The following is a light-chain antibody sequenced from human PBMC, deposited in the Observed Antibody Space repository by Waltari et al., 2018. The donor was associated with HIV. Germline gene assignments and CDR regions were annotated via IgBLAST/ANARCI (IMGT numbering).Light chain of an antibody. CDR3: AAWDDRLNAYV. V-gene: IGLV1-44*01. Sequence: QSVLTQPPSSSGTPGQRVTISCSGSIPNVGSTTVNWYQQVPAAAPKLLILNTDERPSGFPDRFSGSKSGTSASLAISGLQSEDEADYYCAAWDDRLNAYVFGTGTTVTVL. CDR2: NTD. CDR1: IPNVGSTT. J-gene: IGLJ1*01.